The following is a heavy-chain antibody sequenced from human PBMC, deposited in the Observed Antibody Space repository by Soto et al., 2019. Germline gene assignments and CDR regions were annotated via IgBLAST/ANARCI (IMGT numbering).Heavy chain of an antibody. D-gene: IGHD3-9*01. J-gene: IGHJ4*02. CDR2: ISSSSTTK. CDR1: GFTFSSYS. CDR3: ARYDILTGYAGDYFDY. V-gene: IGHV3-48*04. Sequence: GGSLRLSCAASGFTFSSYSMNWVRQAPGKGLEWVSYISSSSTTKYYADSVKGRFTISRDNAKNSLYLQMNSLRAEDTAVYYCARYDILTGYAGDYFDYWGQGTLVTVSS.